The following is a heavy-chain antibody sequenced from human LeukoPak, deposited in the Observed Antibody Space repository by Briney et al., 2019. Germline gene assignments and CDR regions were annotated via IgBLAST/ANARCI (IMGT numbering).Heavy chain of an antibody. CDR1: GFIFSSYS. D-gene: IGHD3-9*01. CDR2: ISSSSVTI. V-gene: IGHV3-48*02. CDR3: ARVDWSAFSFDV. J-gene: IGHJ3*01. Sequence: GGSLRLSCAASGFIFSSYSMTWVRQAPGKGLQWVSYISSSSVTIYYADSVTGRFTISRDNARNSLDLQMNSLRDEDTAAYYCARVDWSAFSFDVWGQGTLVTVSS.